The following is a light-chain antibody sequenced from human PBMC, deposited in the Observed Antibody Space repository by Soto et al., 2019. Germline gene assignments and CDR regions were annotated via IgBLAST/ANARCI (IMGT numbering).Light chain of an antibody. CDR3: QQRNSCPIT. Sequence: DIQMTQSPSSLSASVGDRVTITCRASQSISSYLNWFQQRPGRAPKLLIYAASSLHCGVPSRFSGSGSGTDFTLKISSVEPKDVATYYCQQRNSCPITFGQGTRLEI. V-gene: IGKV1-39*01. CDR2: AAS. CDR1: QSISSY. J-gene: IGKJ5*01.